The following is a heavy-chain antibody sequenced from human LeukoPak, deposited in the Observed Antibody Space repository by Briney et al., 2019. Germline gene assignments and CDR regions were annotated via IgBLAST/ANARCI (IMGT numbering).Heavy chain of an antibody. V-gene: IGHV3-21*01. Sequence: GGSLRLSCAASGFTFSSYSMNSVRQAPGKGLEWVSSISSSSSYIYYADSVKGRFTISRDNAKNSLYLQMNSLRAEDTAVYYCARAPCGGDCRFDYWGQGTLVTVSS. J-gene: IGHJ4*02. D-gene: IGHD2-21*02. CDR3: ARAPCGGDCRFDY. CDR2: ISSSSSYI. CDR1: GFTFSSYS.